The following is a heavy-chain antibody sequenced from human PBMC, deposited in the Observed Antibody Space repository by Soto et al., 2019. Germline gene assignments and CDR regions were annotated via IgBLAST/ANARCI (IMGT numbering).Heavy chain of an antibody. D-gene: IGHD3-10*01. CDR1: GGSFSGYY. CDR2: INHSGST. V-gene: IGHV4-34*01. J-gene: IGHJ4*02. Sequence: QVQLQQWGAGLLKPSETLSLTCAVYGGSFSGYYWSWIRQPPGKGLEWIGEINHSGSTNYNPSLKRRVTISVDTSKNQFSLKLSSVTAADTAVYYCAVRSGRRGVIITHIDYWGQGTLVTVSS. CDR3: AVRSGRRGVIITHIDY.